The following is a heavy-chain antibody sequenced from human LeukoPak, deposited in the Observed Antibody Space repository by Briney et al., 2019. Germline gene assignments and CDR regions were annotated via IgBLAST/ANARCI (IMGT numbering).Heavy chain of an antibody. Sequence: GGSLRLSCAASGFTFSNYGMSWVRQAPGEGLKWVSLISDSTWYADSVKGRFTISRDSSQNTLYLQMNSLRAEDTAVYYCAKDRRSYGGTSFDSWGQGTLVTVSS. CDR1: GFTFSNYG. CDR2: ISDST. J-gene: IGHJ4*02. CDR3: AKDRRSYGGTSFDS. V-gene: IGHV3-23*01. D-gene: IGHD4-23*01.